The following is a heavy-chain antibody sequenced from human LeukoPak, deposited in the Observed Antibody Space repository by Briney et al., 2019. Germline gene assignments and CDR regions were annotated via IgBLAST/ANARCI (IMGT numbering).Heavy chain of an antibody. J-gene: IGHJ4*02. CDR2: ISSSSSYI. Sequence: PGGSLRLSCAASGFTFSSYSMNWVRQAPGKGLEWVSSISSSSSYIYYADSVRGRFAISRDNAKNSLYLQMNSLRAEDTAVYFCARSGSYYNFYFDYWGQGTLVTVSS. V-gene: IGHV3-21*01. CDR3: ARSGSYYNFYFDY. D-gene: IGHD1-26*01. CDR1: GFTFSSYS.